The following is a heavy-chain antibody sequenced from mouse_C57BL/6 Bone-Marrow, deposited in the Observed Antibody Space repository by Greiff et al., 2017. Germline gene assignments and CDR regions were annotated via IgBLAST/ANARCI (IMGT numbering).Heavy chain of an antibody. Sequence: VQLQQPGAELVKPGASVKLSCKASGYTFTSYWMHWVKQRPGQGLEWIGMIHPNSGSTNYNEKFKSKATLTVDKSSSTAYMQLSSLTSADSAVYYCATYYCGYYAMDYWGQGTSVTVSS. V-gene: IGHV1-64*01. D-gene: IGHD1-1*01. CDR2: IHPNSGST. J-gene: IGHJ4*01. CDR3: ATYYCGYYAMDY. CDR1: GYTFTSYW.